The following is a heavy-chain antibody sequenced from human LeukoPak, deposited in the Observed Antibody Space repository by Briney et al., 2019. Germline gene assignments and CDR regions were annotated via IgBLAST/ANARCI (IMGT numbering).Heavy chain of an antibody. CDR3: AVSRGIARNWFDP. D-gene: IGHD1-26*01. Sequence: SSQTLSLTCTVSGGSISSGGYYWSWIRQHPGKGLEWIGYIYYSGSTYYNPSLKSRVTISVDTSKNQFSLKLSSVTAADTAVYYCAVSRGIARNWFDPWGQGTLVTVSS. V-gene: IGHV4-31*03. J-gene: IGHJ5*02. CDR1: GGSISSGGYY. CDR2: IYYSGST.